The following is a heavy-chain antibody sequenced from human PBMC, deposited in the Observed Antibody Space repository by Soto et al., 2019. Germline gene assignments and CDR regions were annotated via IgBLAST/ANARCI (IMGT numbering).Heavy chain of an antibody. CDR3: ARDHLIVVVYYYYYGMDV. CDR1: GFTFSSYS. J-gene: IGHJ6*02. V-gene: IGHV3-48*02. D-gene: IGHD3-22*01. CDR2: ISSSSSTI. Sequence: GGSLRLSCAASGFTFSSYSMNWVRQAPGKGLEWVSYISSSSSTIYYADSVKGQFTISRDNAKNSLYLQMNSLRDEDTAVYYCARDHLIVVVYYYYYGMDVWGQGTTVTVSS.